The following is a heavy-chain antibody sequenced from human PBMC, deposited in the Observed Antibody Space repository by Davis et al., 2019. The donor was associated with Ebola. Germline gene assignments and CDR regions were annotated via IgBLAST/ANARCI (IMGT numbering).Heavy chain of an antibody. CDR1: GGSISSYY. J-gene: IGHJ6*02. Sequence: PSETLSLTCTVSGGSISSYYWSWIRQPPGKVLEWIRYINYSGSTKYNPSLKSRVTIAVDTSKNQLSLKLSSVTAADTAVYYCARDRKGCTSTSCYYDMDVWGQGTTVTVSS. CDR2: INYSGST. V-gene: IGHV4-59*01. D-gene: IGHD2-2*01. CDR3: ARDRKGCTSTSCYYDMDV.